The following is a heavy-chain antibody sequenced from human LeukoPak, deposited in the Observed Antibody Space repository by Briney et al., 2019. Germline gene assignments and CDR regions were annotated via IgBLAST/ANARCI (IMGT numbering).Heavy chain of an antibody. CDR1: GNTFTSYD. D-gene: IGHD6-13*01. J-gene: IGHJ4*02. CDR3: AREDSSSWYYL. CDR2: MNPNSGNT. V-gene: IGHV1-8*01. Sequence: ASVKVSCKASGNTFTSYDINWVRQATGPGLEWMGWMNPNSGNTGYAQEFQGRVTMTRNISISTAYMELSSLRSEDTAVYYCAREDSSSWYYLWGQGTLVTVSS.